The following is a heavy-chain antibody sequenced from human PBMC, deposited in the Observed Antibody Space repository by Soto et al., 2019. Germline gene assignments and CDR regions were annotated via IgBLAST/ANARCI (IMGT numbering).Heavy chain of an antibody. V-gene: IGHV3-23*01. D-gene: IGHD6-19*01. CDR2: IVGSGAST. J-gene: IGHJ4*02. CDR3: AKDLHVSGWFGLYFFGY. Sequence: EVQLLESGGGLVQPGASLRLSCAASGFTFSSYAMSWVRQAPGKGLEWVSGIVGSGASTYYADSVKGRFTIARDNTPNRLSLQKNSLRAEETAVYYCAKDLHVSGWFGLYFFGYWGQGSMVTVSS. CDR1: GFTFSSYA.